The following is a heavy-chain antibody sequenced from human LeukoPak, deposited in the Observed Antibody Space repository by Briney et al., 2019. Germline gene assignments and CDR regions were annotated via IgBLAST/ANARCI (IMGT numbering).Heavy chain of an antibody. CDR2: IVNDGSEK. J-gene: IGHJ4*02. V-gene: IGHV3-33*01. D-gene: IGHD7-27*01. CDR1: GFTFSSYG. Sequence: GGSLRLSCAASGFTFSSYGMHWVRQTPGKGLEWVAVIVNDGSEKYYADSVKGRFTISRDNPRNTLFLQMNSLTAEDTAVYYCARDSITGDNSFDYWGQGTLVTVSS. CDR3: ARDSITGDNSFDY.